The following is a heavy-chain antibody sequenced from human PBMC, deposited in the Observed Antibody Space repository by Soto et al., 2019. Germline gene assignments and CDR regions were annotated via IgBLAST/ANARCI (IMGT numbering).Heavy chain of an antibody. V-gene: IGHV3-30-3*01. CDR3: ARDKNVAAAGYEDWFDP. CDR2: ISCPGTRK. D-gene: IGHD6-13*01. Sequence: QPGGSLRLSCAASGFALSSYAMHWLRQTPDKGLEWGAAISCPGTRKFYADSVKGRFTISGDKSKTTLYLQMDSMRAEDTALDYCARDKNVAAAGYEDWFDPWGEGT. J-gene: IGHJ5*02. CDR1: GFALSSYA.